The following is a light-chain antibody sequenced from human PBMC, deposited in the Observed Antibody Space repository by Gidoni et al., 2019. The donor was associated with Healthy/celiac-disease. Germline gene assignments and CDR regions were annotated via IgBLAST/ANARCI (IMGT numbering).Light chain of an antibody. CDR1: QGISNY. J-gene: IGKJ4*01. Sequence: DIQLTQSPSSLSASVGDRVTITSRASQGISNYLPWYQQKPGKVPKLLIYAASTLQSGVPSRFSGSGSGTDFTLTISSLQPEDVATYYCQKYNSAPLPFGGGTKVEIK. CDR2: AAS. V-gene: IGKV1-27*01. CDR3: QKYNSAPLP.